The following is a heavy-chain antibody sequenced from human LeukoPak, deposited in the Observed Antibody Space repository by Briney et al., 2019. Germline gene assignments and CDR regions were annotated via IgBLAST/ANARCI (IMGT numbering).Heavy chain of an antibody. CDR3: ARLWGDCGGDCYSHDF. J-gene: IGHJ4*02. CDR2: IRSKANSYAT. D-gene: IGHD2-21*02. CDR1: GFTFSGSV. Sequence: GGSLKLSCAASGFTFSGSVVHWVRQASGRGLEWVGRIRSKANSYATAYAASVKGRFTISRDDSKNTAYLQMNSLRTEDTAVYYCARLWGDCGGDCYSHDFWGQGTLVTVSS. V-gene: IGHV3-73*01.